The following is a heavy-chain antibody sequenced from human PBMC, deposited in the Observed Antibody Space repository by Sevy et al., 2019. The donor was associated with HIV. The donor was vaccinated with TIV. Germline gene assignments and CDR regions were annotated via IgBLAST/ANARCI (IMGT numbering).Heavy chain of an antibody. CDR3: ARGLSEFYY. Sequence: SETLSLTCAVYGESFSGYYWSWIRQPPGKGLEWIGEIIHSGSTNYNPSLKSRVTISVDTSKNQFSLKLSSVTAVDTAVYYCARGLSEFYYWGQGTLVTVSS. J-gene: IGHJ4*02. V-gene: IGHV4-34*01. CDR2: IIHSGST. CDR1: GESFSGYY.